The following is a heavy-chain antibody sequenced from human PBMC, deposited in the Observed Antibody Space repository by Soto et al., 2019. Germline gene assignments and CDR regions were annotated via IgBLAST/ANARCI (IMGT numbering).Heavy chain of an antibody. J-gene: IGHJ4*02. CDR3: ARDESGYSSGCVDY. V-gene: IGHV3-30-3*01. CDR1: GFTFSSYA. D-gene: IGHD6-19*01. Sequence: QVQLVESGGGVVQPGRSLRLSCAASGFTFSSYAMHWVRQAPGKGLEWVAVISYDGSNKYYADSVKGRFTISRDNSKNTLDLQMNSLRAEDTAVYYCARDESGYSSGCVDYWGQGTLVTVSA. CDR2: ISYDGSNK.